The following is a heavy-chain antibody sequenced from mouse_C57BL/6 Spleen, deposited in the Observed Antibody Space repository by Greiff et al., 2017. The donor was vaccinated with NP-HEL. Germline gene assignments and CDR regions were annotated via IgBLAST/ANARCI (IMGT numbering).Heavy chain of an antibody. CDR2: IDPSDSYT. CDR1: GYTFTSYW. CDR3: ARLGFRFITTVVERVLFAY. J-gene: IGHJ3*01. D-gene: IGHD1-1*01. Sequence: QVQLQQPGAELVRPGTSVKLSCKASGYTFTSYWMHWVKQRPGQGLEWIGVIDPSDSYTNYNQKFKGKATLTVDTSSSTAYMQLSSLTSEDSAVYYCARLGFRFITTVVERVLFAYWGQGTLVTVSA. V-gene: IGHV1-59*01.